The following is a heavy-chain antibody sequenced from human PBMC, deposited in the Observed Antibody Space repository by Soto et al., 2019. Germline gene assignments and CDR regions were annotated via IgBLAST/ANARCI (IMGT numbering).Heavy chain of an antibody. J-gene: IGHJ4*02. D-gene: IGHD1-26*01. CDR2: ISSSGSTI. CDR1: GFTFSDYY. V-gene: IGHV3-11*01. Sequence: GGSLRLSCAASGFTFSDYYMSWIRQAPGKGLEWVSYISSSGSTIYYADSVKGRFTISRDNAKNSLYLHINSLRAEDTAVYYCARAIGRILIDYWGQGTLVTVSS. CDR3: ARAIGRILIDY.